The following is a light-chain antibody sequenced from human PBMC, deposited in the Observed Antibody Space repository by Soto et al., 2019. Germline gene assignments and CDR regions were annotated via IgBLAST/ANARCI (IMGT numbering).Light chain of an antibody. CDR1: SSNVGGYNF. J-gene: IGLJ1*01. Sequence: QSVLTQPASVSGSPGQSITISCTGTSSNVGGYNFVSWYQHHPGKAPKLIIYEVSNRPSGISNRFSGSKSGNTASLTISGLQADDEADYSCSSYKSGTTPYVFGTGTKLTVL. V-gene: IGLV2-14*01. CDR2: EVS. CDR3: SSYKSGTTPYV.